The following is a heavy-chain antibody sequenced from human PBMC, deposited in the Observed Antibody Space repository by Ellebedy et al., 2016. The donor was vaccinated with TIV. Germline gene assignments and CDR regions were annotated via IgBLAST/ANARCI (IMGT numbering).Heavy chain of an antibody. J-gene: IGHJ6*02. CDR1: GFTFSSYS. V-gene: IGHV3-21*01. CDR2: ISSSSSYI. Sequence: PGGSLRLSCAASGFTFSSYSMNWVRQAPGKGLEWVSSISSSSSYIYYADSVKGRFTISRDNAKNSLYLQMNSLRAEDTAVYYCAGSDWLSYYYGMDVWGQGTTVTVSS. D-gene: IGHD3-9*01. CDR3: AGSDWLSYYYGMDV.